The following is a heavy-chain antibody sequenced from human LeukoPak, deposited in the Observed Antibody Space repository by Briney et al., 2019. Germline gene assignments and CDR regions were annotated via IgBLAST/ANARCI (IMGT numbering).Heavy chain of an antibody. Sequence: SETLSLTCTVSGGSISSYYWSWIRQPPGKGLEWIGYIYYSGSTNYNPSLKSRVTISVDTSKNQFSLKLSSVTAADTAVYYCARGESNYAYYYYMDVWGKGTTVTVSS. CDR2: IYYSGST. CDR3: ARGESNYAYYYYMDV. V-gene: IGHV4-59*01. CDR1: GGSISSYY. D-gene: IGHD4-11*01. J-gene: IGHJ6*03.